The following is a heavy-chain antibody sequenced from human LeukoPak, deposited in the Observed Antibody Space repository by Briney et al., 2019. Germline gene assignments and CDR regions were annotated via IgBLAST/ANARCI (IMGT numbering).Heavy chain of an antibody. CDR3: ASWAYRGNFDY. J-gene: IGHJ4*02. CDR1: GFTVSSNY. D-gene: IGHD1-26*01. V-gene: IGHV3-66*01. Sequence: GGSLTLSCAVSGFTVSSNYLSGVRQAPAKGVEWVSVIYSGGSTYYADSVKGRFTISRDNSKNTLYLQMNSLRAEDTAVYYCASWAYRGNFDYWGQGTLVTVSS. CDR2: IYSGGST.